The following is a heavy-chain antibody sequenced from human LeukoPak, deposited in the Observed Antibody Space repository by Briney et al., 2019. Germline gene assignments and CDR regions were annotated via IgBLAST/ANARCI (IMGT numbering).Heavy chain of an antibody. Sequence: GGSLRLSCAASGFTFSSHGMNWVRQAPGKGLEWVSFVSSGSTTRYYANSVKGRFTFSRDNAKNSLYLQMNSLRTEDTAVYYCAKDSSGTTFDCWGQGTLVTVSS. CDR1: GFTFSSHG. V-gene: IGHV3-48*04. D-gene: IGHD1-7*01. J-gene: IGHJ4*02. CDR2: VSSGSTTR. CDR3: AKDSSGTTFDC.